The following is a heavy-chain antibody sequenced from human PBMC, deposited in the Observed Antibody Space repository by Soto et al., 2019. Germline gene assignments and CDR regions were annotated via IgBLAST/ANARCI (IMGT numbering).Heavy chain of an antibody. CDR2: ISSSGSTI. J-gene: IGHJ3*02. D-gene: IGHD4-17*01. Sequence: PGGSLRLSCAASGFTFSDYYMSWIRQAPGKGLEWVSYISSSGSTIYYADSVKGRFTISRDNAKNSLYLQMNSLRAEDFAVFYCAIHHSGDLDAFDIWGQGTMVTVSS. V-gene: IGHV3-11*04. CDR1: GFTFSDYY. CDR3: AIHHSGDLDAFDI.